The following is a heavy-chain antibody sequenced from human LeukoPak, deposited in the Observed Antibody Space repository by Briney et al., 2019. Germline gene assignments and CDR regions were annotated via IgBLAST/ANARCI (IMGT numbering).Heavy chain of an antibody. CDR3: ARVNYGDSTGYYYYGMDV. J-gene: IGHJ6*02. D-gene: IGHD4-17*01. CDR1: GGSISSYY. Sequence: KSSETLSLTCTVSGGSISSYYWSWIRQPPGKGLEWIGYIYYSGSTNYNPSLKSRVTISVDTSKNQFSLKLSSVTAADTAVYYCARVNYGDSTGYYYYGMDVWGQGTTVTVSS. CDR2: IYYSGST. V-gene: IGHV4-59*01.